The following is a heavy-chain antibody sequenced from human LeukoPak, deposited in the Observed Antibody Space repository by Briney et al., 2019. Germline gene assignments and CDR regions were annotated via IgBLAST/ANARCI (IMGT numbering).Heavy chain of an antibody. CDR2: IKQDGSEK. D-gene: IGHD2-15*01. V-gene: IGHV3-7*01. CDR3: ARPLGYLNWFDP. CDR1: GFTFSSYA. J-gene: IGHJ5*02. Sequence: GGSLRLSCAASGFTFSSYAMSWVRQAPGKGLEWVANIKQDGSEKYYVDSVKGRFTISRDNAKNSLYLQMNSLRAEDTAVYYCARPLGYLNWFDPWGQGTLVTVSS.